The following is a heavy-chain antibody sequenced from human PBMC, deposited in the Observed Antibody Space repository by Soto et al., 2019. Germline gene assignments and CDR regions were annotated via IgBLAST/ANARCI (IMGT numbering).Heavy chain of an antibody. Sequence: GGSLRLSCAASGFTFSSYSMNWVRQAPGKGLEWVSYISSSSSTIYYADSVKGRFTISRDNAKNSLYLQMNSLRAEDTAVYYCGRERGYCSSTSCYYYYYYMDVWGKGTTVTVSS. V-gene: IGHV3-48*01. CDR3: GRERGYCSSTSCYYYYYYMDV. D-gene: IGHD2-2*01. J-gene: IGHJ6*03. CDR2: ISSSSSTI. CDR1: GFTFSSYS.